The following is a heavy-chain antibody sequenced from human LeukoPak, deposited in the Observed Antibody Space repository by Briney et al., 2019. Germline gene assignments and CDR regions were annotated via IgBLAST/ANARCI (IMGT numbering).Heavy chain of an antibody. J-gene: IGHJ4*02. D-gene: IGHD3-22*01. CDR3: ATLDHSSSYYYDSSAFYR. Sequence: SETLSLTCTVSGGSISSSSYFWGWIRQPPGKGLEWIGNIHNSGGTHHNPSLKSRVTISVDTSKNQFSLKLGSVTAADTAVYYCATLDHSSSYYYDSSAFYRWGQGTLVTVSS. CDR1: GGSISSSSYF. V-gene: IGHV4-39*01. CDR2: IHNSGGT.